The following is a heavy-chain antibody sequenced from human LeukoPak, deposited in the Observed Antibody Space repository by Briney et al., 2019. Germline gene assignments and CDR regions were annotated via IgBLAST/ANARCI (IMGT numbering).Heavy chain of an antibody. CDR1: GGSISSGSYY. D-gene: IGHD3-22*01. Sequence: SETLSLTCTVSGGSISSGSYYWSWIRQPAGKGLEWIGRIYTSGSTNYNPSLKSRVTISVDTSKNQFSLKLSSVTAADTAVYYCARAGYDSSGYAFDYWGQGTLVTVSS. V-gene: IGHV4-61*02. CDR2: IYTSGST. CDR3: ARAGYDSSGYAFDY. J-gene: IGHJ4*02.